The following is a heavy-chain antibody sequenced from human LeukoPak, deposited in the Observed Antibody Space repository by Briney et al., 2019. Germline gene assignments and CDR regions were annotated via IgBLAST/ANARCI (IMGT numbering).Heavy chain of an antibody. J-gene: IGHJ6*03. V-gene: IGHV4-34*01. CDR2: INPSGST. Sequence: SETLSLTCVVYGGSFSGYYWSWSRQPTGKGLEWIGEINPSGSTKYNPSLKSRVTISVDTSKNQFSLKLSSVTAADRAVYYCARRVGRYFGERAYYYNYMDVWDKGTTVTISS. D-gene: IGHD3-10*01. CDR3: ARRVGRYFGERAYYYNYMDV. CDR1: GGSFSGYY.